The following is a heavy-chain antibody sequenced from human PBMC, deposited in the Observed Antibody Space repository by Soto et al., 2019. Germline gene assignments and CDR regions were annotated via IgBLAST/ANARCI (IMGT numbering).Heavy chain of an antibody. J-gene: IGHJ5*02. D-gene: IGHD3-10*01. Sequence: SVKVSCKASGGTFSSYAISWVRQAPGQGLEWMGGLIPIFGTANYAQKFQGRVTITADESTGTAYMELSSLRSEDTAVYYCARDPPYYGSGGHNWFDPWGQGTLVTVSS. CDR2: LIPIFGTA. CDR1: GGTFSSYA. CDR3: ARDPPYYGSGGHNWFDP. V-gene: IGHV1-69*13.